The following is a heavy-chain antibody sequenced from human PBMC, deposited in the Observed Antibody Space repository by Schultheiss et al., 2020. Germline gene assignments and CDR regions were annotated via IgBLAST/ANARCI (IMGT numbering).Heavy chain of an antibody. J-gene: IGHJ4*02. CDR1: GGSFSGYY. CDR3: AREGYSSSATIEY. D-gene: IGHD6-6*01. Sequence: SETLSLTCAVYGGSFSGYYWSWIRQPPGKGLEWIGRIYTSGSTKYNPSLKSRVTISLDTSKNQFSLNLNSLTAADTAVYYCAREGYSSSATIEYWGQGTLVTVSS. V-gene: IGHV4-4*08. CDR2: IYTSGST.